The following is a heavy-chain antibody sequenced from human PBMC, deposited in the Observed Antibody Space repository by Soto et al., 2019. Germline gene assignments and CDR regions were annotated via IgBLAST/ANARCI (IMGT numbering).Heavy chain of an antibody. D-gene: IGHD4-17*01. J-gene: IGHJ6*02. V-gene: IGHV4-30-2*01. CDR2: IYHSGGT. CDR1: GGSISRGGFP. CDR3: ARAHYGDYGYGMDV. Sequence: QLAPQESGPRMGKPSQDLALTRAVPGGSISRGGFPLRLIPPATGEGLGVIGYIYHSGGTYYNPSLKSRVTISVDRSKNQFSLKLSSVTAADTAVYYCARAHYGDYGYGMDVWGQGTTVTVSS.